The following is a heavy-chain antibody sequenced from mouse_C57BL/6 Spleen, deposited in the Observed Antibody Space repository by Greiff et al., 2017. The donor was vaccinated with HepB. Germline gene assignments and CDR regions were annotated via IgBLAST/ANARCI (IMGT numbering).Heavy chain of an antibody. CDR1: GFTFSNYW. V-gene: IGHV6-3*01. Sequence: GGSMKLSCVASGFTFSNYWMNWVRQSPEKGLEWVAQIRLKSDNYATHYAESVKGRFTISRDDSKSSVYLQMNNLRAEDTGIYYCTEGGYFDYWGQGTTLTVSS. CDR2: IRLKSDNYAT. CDR3: TEGGYFDY. J-gene: IGHJ2*01.